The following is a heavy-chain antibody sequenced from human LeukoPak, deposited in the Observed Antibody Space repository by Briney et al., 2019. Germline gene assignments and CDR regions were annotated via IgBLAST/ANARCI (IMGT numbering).Heavy chain of an antibody. V-gene: IGHV3-30-3*01. CDR3: ARDRLARGSNWYLYVDY. CDR1: GFTFSSYV. Sequence: PGGSLRLSCAASGFTFSSYVMHWVRQAPGKGLEWVAVISYDGSNKYYADSVKGRFTISRDNSKNTLYLQMNSLRAEDTAVYYCARDRLARGSNWYLYVDYWGQGTLVTVSA. J-gene: IGHJ4*02. D-gene: IGHD6-13*01. CDR2: ISYDGSNK.